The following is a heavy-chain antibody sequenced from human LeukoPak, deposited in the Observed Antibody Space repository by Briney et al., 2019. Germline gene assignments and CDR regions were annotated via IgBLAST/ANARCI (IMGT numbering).Heavy chain of an antibody. CDR2: IYPGDSGT. CDR1: GYSFTSYW. D-gene: IGHD5-18*01. CDR3: ARFPGRGYSYGYLDY. Sequence: GESLKISCKGSGYSFTSYWIGWVRQMPGKGLEWMGIIYPGDSGTRYSPSFQGQVTISADKSISTAYLQWNSLKASDTAMYYCARFPGRGYSYGYLDYWGQGTLVTVSS. J-gene: IGHJ4*02. V-gene: IGHV5-51*01.